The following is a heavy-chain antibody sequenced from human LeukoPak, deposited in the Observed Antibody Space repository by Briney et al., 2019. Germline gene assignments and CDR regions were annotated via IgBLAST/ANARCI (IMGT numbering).Heavy chain of an antibody. CDR2: INPSGGST. J-gene: IGHJ5*02. D-gene: IGHD2-15*01. Sequence: GASVKVSCKASGYTFTSYYMHWVRQAPGQGPEWMGIINPSGGSTSYAQKFQGRVTMTRDTSTSTVYMELSSLRSEDTAVYYCARDGYCSGGSCSNWFDPWGQGTLVTVSS. CDR1: GYTFTSYY. V-gene: IGHV1-46*01. CDR3: ARDGYCSGGSCSNWFDP.